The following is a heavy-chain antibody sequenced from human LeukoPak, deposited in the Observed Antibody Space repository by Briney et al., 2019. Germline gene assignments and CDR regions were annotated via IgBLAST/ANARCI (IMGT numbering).Heavy chain of an antibody. CDR2: IYYIGST. J-gene: IGHJ4*02. V-gene: IGHV4-4*02. Sequence: SETLSLTCAVSGASISSGGYWSWVRQPPGKGLEWIGQIYYIGSTNYNPSLESRVIMSLDKSTNQLSLRFNSVTAADTAVYYCARHGSYSLGFWGQGALVTVSS. D-gene: IGHD4-23*01. CDR1: GASISSGGY. CDR3: ARHGSYSLGF.